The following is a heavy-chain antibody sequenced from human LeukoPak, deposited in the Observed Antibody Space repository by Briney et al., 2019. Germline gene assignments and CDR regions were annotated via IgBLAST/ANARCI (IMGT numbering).Heavy chain of an antibody. V-gene: IGHV1-2*02. CDR1: GYTFTGYY. J-gene: IGHJ6*03. CDR2: INPNSGGT. D-gene: IGHD3-10*01. Sequence: ASVKVSCKASGYTFTGYYMHWVRQAPGQGLEWMGWINPNSGGTNYAQKFQGRVTMTRDTSISTAYMELSRLRSDDTAVYYCARGRGLLGYYYYYMDVRGKGTTVTVSS. CDR3: ARGRGLLGYYYYYMDV.